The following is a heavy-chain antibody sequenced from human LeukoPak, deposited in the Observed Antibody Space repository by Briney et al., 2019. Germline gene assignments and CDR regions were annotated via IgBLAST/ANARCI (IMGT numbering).Heavy chain of an antibody. J-gene: IGHJ4*02. Sequence: ASVKVSCKASGYTFTSYGISWVRQAPGQGLEWMGWISAYNGNTNYAQKFQGRVTMTTDTSTSTAYMELRSLRSDDTAVYYCARGPYCSGDTCYSQYFDYWGKGTLVTVPS. CDR2: ISAYNGNT. D-gene: IGHD2-15*01. CDR1: GYTFTSYG. CDR3: ARGPYCSGDTCYSQYFDY. V-gene: IGHV1-18*01.